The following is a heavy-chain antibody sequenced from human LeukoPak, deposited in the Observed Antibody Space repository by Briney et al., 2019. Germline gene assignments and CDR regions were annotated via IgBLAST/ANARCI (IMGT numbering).Heavy chain of an antibody. J-gene: IGHJ4*02. CDR2: ISAYNGNT. CDR3: AREIRKTSYYYDSSGYEY. Sequence: GASVKVSCKASGYTFTSYGISWGRQAPGQGLEWMGWISAYNGNTNYAQKLQGRVTMTTGTSTSTAYMELRSLKSDDTAVYYCAREIRKTSYYYDSSGYEYWGQGTLVTVSS. D-gene: IGHD3-22*01. CDR1: GYTFTSYG. V-gene: IGHV1-18*01.